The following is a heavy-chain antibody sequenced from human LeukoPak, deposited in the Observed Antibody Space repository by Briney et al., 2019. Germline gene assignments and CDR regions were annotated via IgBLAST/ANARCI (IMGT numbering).Heavy chain of an antibody. J-gene: IGHJ5*01. CDR3: SRYDAGSNSCTWFDP. V-gene: IGHV4-59*01. CDR1: GGSIRNYY. D-gene: IGHD6-13*01. Sequence: SETLSLTCTVSGGSIRNYYWNWIRQPPGKGLEWIGYIYDSGSTNYNPSLKSGVTISVDMSKHQFSLKLSSVTAADTDEYYLSRYDAGSNSCTWFDPWGQGTLVTVSS. CDR2: IYDSGST.